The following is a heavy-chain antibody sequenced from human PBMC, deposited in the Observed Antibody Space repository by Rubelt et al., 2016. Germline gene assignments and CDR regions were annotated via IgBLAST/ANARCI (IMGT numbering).Heavy chain of an antibody. V-gene: IGHV4-38-2*02. D-gene: IGHD2-2*01. CDR2: IYHSGST. CDR3: ASHQVLDAFDI. J-gene: IGHJ3*02. CDR1: GYSISSGYY. Sequence: QVQLQESGPGLVKPSETLSLTCTVSGYSISSGYYWGWIRQPPGKGLEWIGSIYHSGSTYYNPSLKSRVTISVDTSKNQFSLKLSSVTAADTAVYYCASHQVLDAFDIWGQGTMVTVSS.